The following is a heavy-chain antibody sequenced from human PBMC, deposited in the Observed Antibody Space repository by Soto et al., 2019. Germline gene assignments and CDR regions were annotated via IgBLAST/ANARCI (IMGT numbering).Heavy chain of an antibody. CDR2: IYNSGST. CDR1: GGSINNNGYF. Sequence: QVQLQESGPGGVEPSQTLSLTCTVSGGSINNNGYFWSWIRQPPGSGLEWIGHIYNSGSTSSNPSLKSRLTISVDTSKNQFSLKLSSVTAADTAVYYCARGPSGDKVDYWGQGTLVTVSS. CDR3: ARGPSGDKVDY. V-gene: IGHV4-30-4*01. D-gene: IGHD1-26*01. J-gene: IGHJ4*02.